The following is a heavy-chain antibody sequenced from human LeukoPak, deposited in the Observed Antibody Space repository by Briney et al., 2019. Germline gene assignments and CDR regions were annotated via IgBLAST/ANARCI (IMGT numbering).Heavy chain of an antibody. CDR1: GYTFTGYY. CDR2: INPNSGGT. Sequence: ASVKVSCKASGYTFTGYYMHWVRQAPGQGLEWMGWINPNSGGTNYAQKFQGRVTMTRDTSISTAYMELSRLRSDDTAVYYCARVIALTYYDFWSGYSYFGYWGQGTLVTVSS. D-gene: IGHD3-3*01. J-gene: IGHJ4*02. V-gene: IGHV1-2*02. CDR3: ARVIALTYYDFWSGYSYFGY.